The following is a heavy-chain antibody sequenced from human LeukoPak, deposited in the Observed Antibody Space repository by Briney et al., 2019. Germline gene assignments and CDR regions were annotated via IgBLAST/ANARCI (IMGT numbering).Heavy chain of an antibody. D-gene: IGHD2-2*01. Sequence: SETLSLTCTVSGGSISSYYWSWIRKPPGKGVEWIGYIYYSGSTNYNPSLKSRVTISVDTSKNQFSLKLSSVTAADTAVYYCARQARFQLPLDYWGQGTLVTVST. CDR1: GGSISSYY. V-gene: IGHV4-59*08. CDR3: ARQARFQLPLDY. J-gene: IGHJ4*02. CDR2: IYYSGST.